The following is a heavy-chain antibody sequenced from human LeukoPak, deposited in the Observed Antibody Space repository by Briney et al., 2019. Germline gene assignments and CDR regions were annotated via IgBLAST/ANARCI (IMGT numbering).Heavy chain of an antibody. V-gene: IGHV1-24*01. D-gene: IGHD5-18*01. CDR2: FDPEDGET. CDR1: GGTFSNYA. Sequence: ASVKVSCKASGGTFSNYAISWVRQAPGKGLEWMGGFDPEDGETIYAQKFQGRVTMTEDTSTDTAYMELSSLRSEDTAVYYCATSGYSYGHLNGIDYWGQGTLVTVSS. CDR3: ATSGYSYGHLNGIDY. J-gene: IGHJ4*02.